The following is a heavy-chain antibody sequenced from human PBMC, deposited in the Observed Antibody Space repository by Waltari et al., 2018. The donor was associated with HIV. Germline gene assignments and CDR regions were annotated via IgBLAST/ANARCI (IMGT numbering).Heavy chain of an antibody. V-gene: IGHV1-2*06. J-gene: IGHJ4*02. CDR1: GYTFTAYY. CDR2: INLNSGDT. D-gene: IGHD3-22*01. CDR3: ARDSYYYDSSGFFPDF. Sequence: QVQLVQSGAEVKKPGASVKVSCKASGYTFTAYYMHWVRQAPGQGLEWMGRINLNSGDTNYGQKFHGRVTMTRDTSISTAYMELSRLRSDDTAVYYCARDSYYYDSSGFFPDFWGQGTLVTVSS.